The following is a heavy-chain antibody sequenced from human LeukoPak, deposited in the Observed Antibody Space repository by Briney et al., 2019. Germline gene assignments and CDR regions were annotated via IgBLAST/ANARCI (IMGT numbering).Heavy chain of an antibody. J-gene: IGHJ4*02. Sequence: SETLSLTCTVSGGSISSYYWSWIRQPAGKGLEWIGRIYTSGSTNYNPSLKSRVTMSVDTSKNQFSLKLSSVTAADTAVYYCARVRRRGYCSSTSCFNVAPFDYWGQGTLVTVSS. CDR2: IYTSGST. CDR1: GGSISSYY. V-gene: IGHV4-4*07. CDR3: ARVRRRGYCSSTSCFNVAPFDY. D-gene: IGHD2-2*01.